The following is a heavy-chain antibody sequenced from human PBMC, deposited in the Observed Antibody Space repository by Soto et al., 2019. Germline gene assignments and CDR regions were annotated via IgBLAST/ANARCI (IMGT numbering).Heavy chain of an antibody. V-gene: IGHV3-33*01. D-gene: IGHD6-13*01. CDR1: GFTFSSYG. CDR2: IWYDGSNK. Sequence: VGSLRLSCAASGFTFSSYGMHWVRQAPGKGLEWVAVIWYDGSNKYYADSVKGRFTISRDNSKNTLYLQMNSLRAEDTAVYYCARDGVVVPAANHLGGRYSSSWYPPSYGMDVWGQGTTVTVYS. CDR3: ARDGVVVPAANHLGGRYSSSWYPPSYGMDV. J-gene: IGHJ6*02.